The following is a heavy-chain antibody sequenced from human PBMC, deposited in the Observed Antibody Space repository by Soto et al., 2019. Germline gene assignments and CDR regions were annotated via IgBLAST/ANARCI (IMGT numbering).Heavy chain of an antibody. J-gene: IGHJ4*02. V-gene: IGHV1-2*02. CDR3: VRGLKRRDLDY. D-gene: IGHD6-25*01. CDR1: GYTSIDYF. CDR2: INPSSGET. Sequence: APLKVSCEASGYTSIDYFIQWVLQAPGQGLEWMGWINPSSGETTYAQKFQGRVTMTRDTSISTAYMDLITLRSDDTAIYYCVRGLKRRDLDYSGQGTPVTVSS.